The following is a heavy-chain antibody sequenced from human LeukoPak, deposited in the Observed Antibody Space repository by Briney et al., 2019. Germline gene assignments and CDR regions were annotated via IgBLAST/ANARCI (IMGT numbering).Heavy chain of an antibody. V-gene: IGHV4-31*03. D-gene: IGHD6-6*01. CDR2: IYHSGSA. Sequence: PSETLSLTCTVSGGSITSGGYYWGWLRQHPGKGPEWIGYIYHSGSAHYNPSLKSRVTISVDASKNQFSLSLSAVTAADTAVYYCARAEGLSSSSSYFFDLWGRGALVTVSS. J-gene: IGHJ4*02. CDR1: GGSITSGGYY. CDR3: ARAEGLSSSSSYFFDL.